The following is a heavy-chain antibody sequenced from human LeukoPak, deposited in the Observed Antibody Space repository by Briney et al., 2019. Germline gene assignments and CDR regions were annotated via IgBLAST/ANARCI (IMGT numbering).Heavy chain of an antibody. J-gene: IGHJ5*02. V-gene: IGHV3-21*01. D-gene: IGHD6-19*01. CDR1: GFTFSNYN. Sequence: GGSLRLSCAASGFTFSNYNMNWVRQTPGKGLEWVSSITRDSIYTFYADSVKGRFTISRDNAKNSLSLQMNSLRAEDTAVYYCARGTDTGYSSDSWGQGTLVTVSS. CDR3: ARGTDTGYSSDS. CDR2: ITRDSIYT.